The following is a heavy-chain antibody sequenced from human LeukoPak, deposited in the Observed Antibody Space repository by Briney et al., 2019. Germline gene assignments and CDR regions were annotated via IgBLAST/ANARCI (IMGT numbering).Heavy chain of an antibody. J-gene: IGHJ4*02. CDR3: ASLHRGIAVAGTTV. CDR2: ISSTGSTI. D-gene: IGHD6-19*01. Sequence: PGGSLRLSCAASGFTFSDYEMNWVRQAPGKGLEWVSYISSTGSTIYYADSVKGRFTISRGNAKDSLYLQMNSLRAEDTAVYYCASLHRGIAVAGTTVWGQGTLVTVSS. CDR1: GFTFSDYE. V-gene: IGHV3-48*03.